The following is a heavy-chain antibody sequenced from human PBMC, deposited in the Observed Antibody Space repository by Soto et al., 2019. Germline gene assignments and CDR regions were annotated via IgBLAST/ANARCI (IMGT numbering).Heavy chain of an antibody. CDR2: ISFDGRSYK. J-gene: IGHJ4*02. CDR1: GFTFSNYA. D-gene: IGHD3-9*01. CDR3: ASGSYYDTLSGSPPFSH. Sequence: PGGSLRLSCAASGFTFSNYAMHWIRQAPGKGLEWVAVISFDGRSYKYFADSVKGRFTISRDNSRNTLFLQMNSLRPEDTAVFYCASGSYYDTLSGSPPFSHWGQGTLVTVPQ. V-gene: IGHV3-30*03.